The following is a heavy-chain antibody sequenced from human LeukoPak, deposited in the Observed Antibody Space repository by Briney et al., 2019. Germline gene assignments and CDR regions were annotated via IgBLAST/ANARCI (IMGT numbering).Heavy chain of an antibody. CDR1: GGSISSYY. V-gene: IGHV4-59*01. J-gene: IGHJ6*03. CDR2: IYYSGST. D-gene: IGHD6-13*01. Sequence: PSETLSLTCTVSGGSISSYYWSWIRQPPGKGLEWIGYIYYSGSTNYNPSLKSRVTISVDTSKNQFSLKLSSVTAADTAVYYCARVGYSSSPVGGYYYYYMDVWGKGTTVTVSS. CDR3: ARVGYSSSPVGGYYYYYMDV.